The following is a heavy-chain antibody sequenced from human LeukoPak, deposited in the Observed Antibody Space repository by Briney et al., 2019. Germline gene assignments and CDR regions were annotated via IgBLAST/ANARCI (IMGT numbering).Heavy chain of an antibody. CDR2: INPNSGGT. D-gene: IGHD3-22*01. J-gene: IGHJ4*02. CDR1: GYTFTGYY. V-gene: IGHV1-2*02. CDR3: ARAIHEDYYDSSGSPYFDY. Sequence: ASVKVSCKASGYTFTGYYMHWVRQAPGQGLGWMGWINPNSGGTNYAQKFQGRVTMTRDTSISTAYMELSRLRSDDTAVYYCARAIHEDYYDSSGSPYFDYWGQGTLVTVSS.